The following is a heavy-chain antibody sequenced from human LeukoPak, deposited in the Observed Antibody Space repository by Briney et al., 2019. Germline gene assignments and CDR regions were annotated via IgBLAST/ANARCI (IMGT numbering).Heavy chain of an antibody. CDR1: GFSVSNSY. CDR2: LYSDGNT. J-gene: IGHJ4*02. V-gene: IGHV3-53*01. D-gene: IGHD4-17*01. CDR3: ARDTDTVTTILDY. Sequence: TGGSLRLSCAASGFSVSNSYMSWVRQAPGKGLEWVSVLYSDGNTYYADSVKGRFTISRDNAKNTLYLQMNSLRAEDTAVYYYARDTDTVTTILDYWGQGTLVTVSS.